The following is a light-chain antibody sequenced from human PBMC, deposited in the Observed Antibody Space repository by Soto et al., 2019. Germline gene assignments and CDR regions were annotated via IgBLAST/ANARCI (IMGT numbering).Light chain of an antibody. Sequence: NFMLTQPHSVSESPGKTVTISCTRSSGTIASNSVQWFQQRPGSAPTTVIYEDNQRPSGVPDRFSGSIDSSSNSASLTISGLKTEDEADYYCQSYDSINVVFGGGTQLNVL. J-gene: IGLJ2*01. CDR3: QSYDSINVV. CDR1: SGTIASNS. V-gene: IGLV6-57*03. CDR2: EDN.